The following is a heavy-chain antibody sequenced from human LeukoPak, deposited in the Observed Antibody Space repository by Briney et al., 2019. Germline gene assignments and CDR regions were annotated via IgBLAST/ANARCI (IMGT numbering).Heavy chain of an antibody. CDR1: GFTFSNYW. CDR3: ARRYSWYRVDY. Sequence: QSGGSLRLSCAASGFTFSNYWMHWVRQAPGKGLVWVSRINSDGSTTTYADSVKGRFTISRDNAKNRLYLQMNSLRAEDTAVYYCARRYSWYRVDYWGQGTLVTVSS. D-gene: IGHD6-13*01. J-gene: IGHJ4*02. V-gene: IGHV3-74*01. CDR2: INSDGSTT.